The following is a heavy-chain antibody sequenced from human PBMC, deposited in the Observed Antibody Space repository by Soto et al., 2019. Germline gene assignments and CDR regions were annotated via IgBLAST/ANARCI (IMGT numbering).Heavy chain of an antibody. CDR2: INHSGST. CDR1: GGSFSGYY. V-gene: IGHV4-34*01. J-gene: IGHJ6*02. CDR3: ARVPGYSSSWYVHYYYGMDV. Sequence: SETLSLTCAVYGGSFSGYYWSWIRQPPGKGLEWIGEINHSGSTNYNPSLKSRVTISVDTSKNQFSLKLSSVTAADTAVYYCARVPGYSSSWYVHYYYGMDVWGQGATVTVSS. D-gene: IGHD6-13*01.